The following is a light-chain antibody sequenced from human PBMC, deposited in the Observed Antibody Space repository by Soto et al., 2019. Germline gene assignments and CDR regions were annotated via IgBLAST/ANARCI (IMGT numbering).Light chain of an antibody. CDR2: GAS. CDR3: QQYRHWPPLT. Sequence: EIVMTQSPATLSVSPGERATLSCRASQSVSSNLAWYQQKPGQAPRLLIYGASTRATGIPARFSGSGSGTEFTLTISSLQSEDFAVYYCQQYRHWPPLTFGGGTKVDIK. J-gene: IGKJ4*01. V-gene: IGKV3-15*01. CDR1: QSVSSN.